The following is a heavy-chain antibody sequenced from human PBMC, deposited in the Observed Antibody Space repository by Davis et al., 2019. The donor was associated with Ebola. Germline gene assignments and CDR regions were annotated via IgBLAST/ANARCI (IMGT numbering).Heavy chain of an antibody. CDR2: IWYDGTNR. CDR3: VKDSDSGTYFRLDT. V-gene: IGHV3-30*02. D-gene: IGHD1-26*01. Sequence: GESLKISCAASGFTFRTYAMNWVRQTSGKGLEWVASIWYDGTNRFYAESVKGRVTISRDGSKNTLDLHMNSLRAEDTGVYYCVKDSDSGTYFRLDTWGQGTLVTVSS. CDR1: GFTFRTYA. J-gene: IGHJ4*02.